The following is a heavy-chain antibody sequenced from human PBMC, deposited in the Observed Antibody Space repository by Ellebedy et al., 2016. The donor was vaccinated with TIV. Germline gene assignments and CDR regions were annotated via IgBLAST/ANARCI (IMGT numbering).Heavy chain of an antibody. CDR1: RFSFRSYW. J-gene: IGHJ5*02. CDR2: IRQDGNER. V-gene: IGHV3-7*01. D-gene: IGHD4-17*01. Sequence: GGSLRLSCAASRFSFRSYWMSWVRQAPGKGLEWVASIRQDGNERDYVDSVKGRFTISRDNGKNSLDLQMNSLRAEDSALYYCAREGAYGDYSQVSFPFDPWGRGTLVIVSS. CDR3: AREGAYGDYSQVSFPFDP.